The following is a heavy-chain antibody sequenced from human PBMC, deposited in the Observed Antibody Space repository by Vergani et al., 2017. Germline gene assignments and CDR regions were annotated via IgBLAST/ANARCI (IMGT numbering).Heavy chain of an antibody. Sequence: EVQLLESGGDLVQPGGSLRLSCAASGFTFNHYAMNWVRQAPGKGLEWFSGISGSGGSTYYAGSVKGRFTISRDSSKNTLYLQMNSLSAEDTAVYYCAKANPRESGYDYLYYGLTMDVWGQGTTVTVSS. CDR3: AKANPRESGYDYLYYGLTMDV. D-gene: IGHD5-12*01. V-gene: IGHV3-23*01. CDR2: ISGSGGST. CDR1: GFTFNHYA. J-gene: IGHJ6*02.